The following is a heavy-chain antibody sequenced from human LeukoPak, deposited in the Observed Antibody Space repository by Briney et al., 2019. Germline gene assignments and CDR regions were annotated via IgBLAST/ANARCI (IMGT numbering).Heavy chain of an antibody. J-gene: IGHJ4*02. CDR1: GFTFSSYW. CDR2: IKQDGSEK. V-gene: IGHV3-7*01. Sequence: GGSLRLSCAASGFTFSSYWMSWVRQAPGKGLEWVANIKQDGSEKYYVDSVKGRFTISRDNAKNSLYLQMDSLRAEDTAVYYCARDSIGLWSSYYFDYWGQGTLVTVSS. CDR3: ARDSIGLWSSYYFDY. D-gene: IGHD3-10*01.